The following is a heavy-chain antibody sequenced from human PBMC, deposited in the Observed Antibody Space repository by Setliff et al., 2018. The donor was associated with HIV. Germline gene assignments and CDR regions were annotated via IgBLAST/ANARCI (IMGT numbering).Heavy chain of an antibody. CDR3: AKSHFVGPTHLFDY. D-gene: IGHD1-26*01. J-gene: IGHJ4*02. V-gene: IGHV3-43*01. CDR1: GFTFEDYT. Sequence: PGGSLRLSCVASGFTFEDYTMHWVRQAPGKGLQWISLINWNGESTHFADSVKGRFTISRDNIRGSLFLQMNSLRPEDSALYYCAKSHFVGPTHLFDYWGQGTQVTVSS. CDR2: INWNGEST.